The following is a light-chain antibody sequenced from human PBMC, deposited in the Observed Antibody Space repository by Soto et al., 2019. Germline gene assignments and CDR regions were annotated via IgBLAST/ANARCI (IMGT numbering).Light chain of an antibody. V-gene: IGKV3-11*01. CDR3: QQRSIWPPIT. CDR1: PTIDNT. Sequence: HSPPPLSLSPGERATPPCRATPTIDNTLAWYQRKPGQAPRLLIYGASSRATGIPARFSGGGSGTDFTLTISSLEPEDFAVYYCQQRSIWPPITFGQGTRLEIK. CDR2: GAS. J-gene: IGKJ5*01.